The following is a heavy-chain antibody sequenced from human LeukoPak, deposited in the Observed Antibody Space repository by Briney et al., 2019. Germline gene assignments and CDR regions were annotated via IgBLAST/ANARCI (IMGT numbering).Heavy chain of an antibody. CDR1: GFTVSSNY. CDR2: IYSAGSGGAT. D-gene: IGHD5-24*01. V-gene: IGHV3-53*01. J-gene: IGHJ4*02. Sequence: GGSLRLSCAASGFTVSSNYMSWVRQAPGKGLEWVSVIYSAGSGGATYYADSVTGRFTISRDSSMSTLYLQMNSLRVEDTAVYYCARGDGYNFWEYWGQGTLVIVSS. CDR3: ARGDGYNFWEY.